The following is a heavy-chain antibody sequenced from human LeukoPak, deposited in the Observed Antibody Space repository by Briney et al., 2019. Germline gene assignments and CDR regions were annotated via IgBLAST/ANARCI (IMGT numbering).Heavy chain of an antibody. D-gene: IGHD3-22*01. CDR2: IWYDGSNK. CDR3: AKEGAHSGYYYYFDY. CDR1: GFTFRSYG. J-gene: IGHJ4*02. V-gene: IGHV3-33*06. Sequence: GGPLRLSCAASGFTFRSYGMHWVRKAPGKGLGGGAVIWYDGSNKYYADSVKGRFTISRDNSKNTLYLQMNSLRAEDTAVYYCAKEGAHSGYYYYFDYWGQGTLVTVSS.